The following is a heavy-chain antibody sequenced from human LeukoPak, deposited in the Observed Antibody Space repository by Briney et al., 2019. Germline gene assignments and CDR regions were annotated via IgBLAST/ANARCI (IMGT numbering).Heavy chain of an antibody. Sequence: SQTLSLTCTVSGGSISSGSYYWSWIRQPAGKGLEWIGRIYTSGSTNYNPSLKSRVTISVDTSKSQFSLKLSSVTAADTAVYYCARLVLGYCTNGVCYRWFDPWGQGTLVTVSS. CDR3: ARLVLGYCTNGVCYRWFDP. D-gene: IGHD2-8*01. J-gene: IGHJ5*02. CDR1: GGSISSGSYY. V-gene: IGHV4-61*02. CDR2: IYTSGST.